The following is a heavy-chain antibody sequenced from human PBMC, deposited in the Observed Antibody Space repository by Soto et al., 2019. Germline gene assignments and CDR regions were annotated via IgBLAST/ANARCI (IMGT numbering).Heavy chain of an antibody. V-gene: IGHV1-18*04. D-gene: IGHD3-22*01. Sequence: ASVKVSCKASGYTFTSYGISWVRQAPGQGLEWMGWISAYNGNTNDAQKLQGRVTMTTDTSKSTAYMELRSLRSDYTAVYYCAREKVGGYYDSSGYYYYYGMDGWGQGTTVTVSS. CDR2: ISAYNGNT. CDR3: AREKVGGYYDSSGYYYYYGMDG. CDR1: GYTFTSYG. J-gene: IGHJ6*02.